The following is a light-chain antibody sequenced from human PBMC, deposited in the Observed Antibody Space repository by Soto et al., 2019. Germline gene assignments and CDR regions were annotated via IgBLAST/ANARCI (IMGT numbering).Light chain of an antibody. Sequence: EIVLTQSPATLSLSRGERATLSCRASQSVSSYLACYQQKPGQAPRVLIYDASNKATGIPARFSGSGSGTDFTLNISSLEPEDFAVYYCQQGSNWAPGLTFGGGTKVEIK. J-gene: IGKJ4*01. CDR1: QSVSSY. CDR2: DAS. V-gene: IGKV3-11*01. CDR3: QQGSNWAPGLT.